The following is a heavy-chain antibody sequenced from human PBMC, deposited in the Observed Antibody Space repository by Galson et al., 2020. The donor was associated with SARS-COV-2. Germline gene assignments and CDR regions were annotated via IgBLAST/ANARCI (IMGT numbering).Heavy chain of an antibody. V-gene: IGHV3-23*01. CDR3: RLSSSTWYVPLKLGNNYFDP. D-gene: IGHD6-13*01. CDR1: GFTFSSYA. CDR2: ISASGGST. Sequence: GESLKISCEVSGFTFSSYALNWVRQAPGKGLEWVSAISASGGSTYYADSVKGRFTISRDNSKNTLYLQMSSLRAEDTALYYCRLSSSTWYVPLKLGNNYFDPWGQGTLVTVSS. J-gene: IGHJ5*02.